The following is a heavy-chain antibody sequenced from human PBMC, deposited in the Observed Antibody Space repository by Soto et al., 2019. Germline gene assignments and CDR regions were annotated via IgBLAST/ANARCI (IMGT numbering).Heavy chain of an antibody. Sequence: QVQLVQSGAEVKKPGSSVKVSCKASGGTFSSYTISWVRQAPGQGLEWMGRIIPILGIANYAQKFRGRVTITADKSTSTAYMELSSLRSEDTAVYYCASGPFNDYGDYGWFDPWGQGTLVTVSS. V-gene: IGHV1-69*02. CDR2: IIPILGIA. CDR3: ASGPFNDYGDYGWFDP. J-gene: IGHJ5*02. CDR1: GGTFSSYT. D-gene: IGHD4-17*01.